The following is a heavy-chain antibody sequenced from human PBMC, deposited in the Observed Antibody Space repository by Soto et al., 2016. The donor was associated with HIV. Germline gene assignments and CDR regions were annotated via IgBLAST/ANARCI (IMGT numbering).Heavy chain of an antibody. J-gene: IGHJ4*02. CDR3: AKDNGRSGSYPYY. CDR1: GFSFGDYA. V-gene: IGHV3-43D*04. CDR2: ITWDGITT. Sequence: EVQMVESGGVVVQPGGSLRLSCAAPGFSFGDYALHWVRQVPGKGLEWVSLITWDGITTYYADSVKGRFTNSRDNRKNSLYLQMNSLKAEDSALYYCAKDNGRSGSYPYYWGQGTLVTVSS. D-gene: IGHD1-26*01.